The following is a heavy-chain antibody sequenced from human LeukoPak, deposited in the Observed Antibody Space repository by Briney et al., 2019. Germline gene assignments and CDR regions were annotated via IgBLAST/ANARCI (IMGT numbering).Heavy chain of an antibody. Sequence: PSETLSLACTVSGGSISSYYWSWIRQPPGKGLEWLGYIYYSGSTNYNPSLKGRATISVDTSKNQFSLKLSSVTAADTAVYYCARAYSSSVGFYYYYYMDVWGKGTTVTVSS. V-gene: IGHV4-59*01. J-gene: IGHJ6*03. CDR2: IYYSGST. D-gene: IGHD6-13*01. CDR3: ARAYSSSVGFYYYYYMDV. CDR1: GGSISSYY.